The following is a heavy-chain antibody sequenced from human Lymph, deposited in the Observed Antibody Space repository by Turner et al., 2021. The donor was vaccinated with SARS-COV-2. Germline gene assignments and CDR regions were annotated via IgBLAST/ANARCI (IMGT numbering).Heavy chain of an antibody. CDR3: AIGSSKPQWLDLFWY. V-gene: IGHV1-24*01. Sequence: QVQLVQSGAEVKKPGASVKVSCKVSGSTLTELSMHWVRQAPGKGLEWMGGFDLEDGETNYAQKFQGRVTMTEDTSTDTPYMELSSLRSEDTAVYYCAIGSSKPQWLDLFWYWGQGTLVTVSS. CDR2: FDLEDGET. D-gene: IGHD6-19*01. CDR1: GSTLTELS. J-gene: IGHJ4*02.